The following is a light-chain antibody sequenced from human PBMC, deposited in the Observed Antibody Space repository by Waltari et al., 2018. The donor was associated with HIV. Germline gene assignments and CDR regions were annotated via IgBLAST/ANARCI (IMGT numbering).Light chain of an antibody. J-gene: IGKJ1*01. Sequence: VLTQSPGTVSVSPGERATLSCRTSQSISNNLVWYQMKPGPAPRLVIYDASTRADGSPVRCSGSGSGAEFTLTIASLQSADVAVYLCQQYNNCPRTFGQGTKVEI. CDR2: DAS. V-gene: IGKV3-15*01. CDR3: QQYNNCPRT. CDR1: QSISNN.